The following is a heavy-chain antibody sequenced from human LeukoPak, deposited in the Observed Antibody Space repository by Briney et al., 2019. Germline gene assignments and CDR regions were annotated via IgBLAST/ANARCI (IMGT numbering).Heavy chain of an antibody. CDR2: MNPNSGNT. CDR3: ARGRGYGGKEDY. CDR1: RYTFTSYD. Sequence: GASVKVSCKASRYTFTSYDINWVRQATGQGLEWVGWMNPNSGNTGYAQKFQGRVTMTRNTSISTAYIELSSLRSEDTAVYYCARGRGYGGKEDYWGQGTLVTVSS. D-gene: IGHD4-23*01. V-gene: IGHV1-8*01. J-gene: IGHJ4*02.